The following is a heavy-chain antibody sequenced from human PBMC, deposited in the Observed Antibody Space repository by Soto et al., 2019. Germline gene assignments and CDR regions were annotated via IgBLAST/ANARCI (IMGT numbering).Heavy chain of an antibody. CDR2: INAGNGNT. J-gene: IGHJ6*02. D-gene: IGHD2-2*01. CDR3: ARERVVVVVPAARDYYGMDV. CDR1: GYTFTSYA. V-gene: IGHV1-3*01. Sequence: GASVKVSCKASGYTFTSYAMHWVRQAPGQRLEWMGWINAGNGNTNYAQKLQGRVTMTTDTSTSTAYMELRSLRSDDTAVYYCARERVVVVVPAARDYYGMDVWGQGTTVTVSS.